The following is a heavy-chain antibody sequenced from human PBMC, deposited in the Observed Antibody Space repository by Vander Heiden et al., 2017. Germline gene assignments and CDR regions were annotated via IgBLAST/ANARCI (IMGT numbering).Heavy chain of an antibody. J-gene: IGHJ3*02. CDR2: IIPIFGTA. CDR3: AIDSEGRQLWDDAFDI. D-gene: IGHD5-18*01. CDR1: GGTFSSYA. Sequence: KKPGSSVKVSCKASGGTFSSYAISWVRQAPGQGLEWMGGIIPIFGTANYAQKFQGRVTITADESTSTAYMERSSMRSEETAVYYCAIDSEGRQLWDDAFDIWGQGTMVTVYS. V-gene: IGHV1-69*01.